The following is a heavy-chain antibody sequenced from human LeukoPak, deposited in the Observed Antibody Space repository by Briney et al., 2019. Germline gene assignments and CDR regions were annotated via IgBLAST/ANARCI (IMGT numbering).Heavy chain of an antibody. D-gene: IGHD6-13*01. J-gene: IGHJ6*03. CDR3: ASSGYSSRGGYYYYYYMDV. V-gene: IGHV4-4*07. CDR2: IYTSGST. CDR1: GGSTSSYY. Sequence: TSETLSLTCTVSGGSTSSYYWSWIRQPAGKGLEWIGRIYTSGSTNYNPSLKSRVTMSVDTSKNQFSLKLSSVTAADTAVYYCASSGYSSRGGYYYYYYMDVWGKGTTVTVSS.